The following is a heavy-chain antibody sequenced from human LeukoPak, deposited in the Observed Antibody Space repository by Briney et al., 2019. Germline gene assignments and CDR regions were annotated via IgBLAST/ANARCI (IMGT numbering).Heavy chain of an antibody. V-gene: IGHV1-18*01. J-gene: IGHJ4*02. Sequence: ASVKVSCKASGYTFTSYGISWGRQAPGQGLEWMGWISAYNGNTNYAQKLQGRVTMTTDTSTSTAYMELRSLRSDDTAVYYCARDLAATGLSGWYYWGQGTLVTVSS. D-gene: IGHD6-19*01. CDR2: ISAYNGNT. CDR3: ARDLAATGLSGWYY. CDR1: GYTFTSYG.